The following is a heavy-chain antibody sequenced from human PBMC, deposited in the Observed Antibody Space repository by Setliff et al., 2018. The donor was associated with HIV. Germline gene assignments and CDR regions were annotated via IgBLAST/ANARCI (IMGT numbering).Heavy chain of an antibody. V-gene: IGHV5-51*01. Sequence: PGESLKISCKGSEYSFTNNWIGWVRQMPEKGLEWMGIIYPGDSDIRYSPSFQGQVTISADKAISTAYLQWSSLKASDTGMYYCARAGRGGGSYWTFDYWGQGTLVTVSS. CDR3: ARAGRGGGSYWTFDY. CDR2: IYPGDSDI. CDR1: EYSFTNNW. J-gene: IGHJ4*02. D-gene: IGHD1-26*01.